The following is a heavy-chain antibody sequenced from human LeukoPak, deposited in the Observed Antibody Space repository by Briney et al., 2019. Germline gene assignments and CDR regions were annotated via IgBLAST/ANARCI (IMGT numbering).Heavy chain of an antibody. Sequence: SETLSLTCTVSGGSISSSSDYWGWIRQPPGKGLEWIGSIYYSGSTYYNPSLKSRVTISVDTSKNQFSLKLSSVTAADTAVYYCARDPLYYYYMDVWGKGTTVTVSS. CDR1: GGSISSSSDY. CDR3: ARDPLYYYYMDV. J-gene: IGHJ6*03. CDR2: IYYSGST. V-gene: IGHV4-39*07.